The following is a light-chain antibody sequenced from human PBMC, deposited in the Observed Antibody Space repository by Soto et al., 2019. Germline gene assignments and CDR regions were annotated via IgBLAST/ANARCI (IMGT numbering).Light chain of an antibody. V-gene: IGKV1-33*01. CDR3: QQYGSSPLT. CDR1: QDISNY. Sequence: DIQMTQSPSSLSASVGDRVTITCQASQDISNYLNWYQQKPGKAPKLLIYDASNLETGVPSRFSGSGSGTDFTLTISSLEPEDFAVYYCQQYGSSPLTFGGGTKVDI. CDR2: DAS. J-gene: IGKJ4*01.